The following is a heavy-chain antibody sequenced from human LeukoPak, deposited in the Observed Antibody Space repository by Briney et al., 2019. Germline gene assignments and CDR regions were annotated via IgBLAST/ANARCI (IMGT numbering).Heavy chain of an antibody. J-gene: IGHJ5*02. V-gene: IGHV1-2*02. Sequence: ASVKVSCKASGYTFTDYYMHWVRQAPGQGLEWMGWINPNSGGTNYAQKFQGRVTMTRDTSISTAYMELSRLRSDDTAVYYCARDSDYGDGFDPWGQGTLVTVSS. D-gene: IGHD4-17*01. CDR1: GYTFTDYY. CDR3: ARDSDYGDGFDP. CDR2: INPNSGGT.